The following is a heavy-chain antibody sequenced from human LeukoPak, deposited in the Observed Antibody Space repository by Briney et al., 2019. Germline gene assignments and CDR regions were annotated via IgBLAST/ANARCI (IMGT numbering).Heavy chain of an antibody. CDR3: ARERGRGVISPYFDY. D-gene: IGHD3-10*01. J-gene: IGHJ4*02. CDR1: GFTVISDY. CDR2: IYSGGRT. V-gene: IGHV3-66*01. Sequence: GGSLRLSCAAPGFTVISDYLTGVRQAPGKGLDWVSVIYSGGRTHYTDSVKGRFIISRDNSKNTLYLQMNSLRAEDTAVYYCARERGRGVISPYFDYWGQGALVTVSS.